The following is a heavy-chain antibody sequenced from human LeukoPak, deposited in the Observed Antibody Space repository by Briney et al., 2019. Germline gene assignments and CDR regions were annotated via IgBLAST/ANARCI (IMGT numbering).Heavy chain of an antibody. V-gene: IGHV1-18*01. J-gene: IGHJ4*02. CDR3: ARVPATKYCSGGSCYFVY. Sequence: GASVKVSCKGSGYTFTSYSISWVREAPGQGLEWMGWISAYNGNTNNAHKLPGRGTMTTDTTTSTASTELRSMRSDDRAGYYCARVPATKYCSGGSCYFVYWGQGTLVTVSS. D-gene: IGHD2-15*01. CDR2: ISAYNGNT. CDR1: GYTFTSYS.